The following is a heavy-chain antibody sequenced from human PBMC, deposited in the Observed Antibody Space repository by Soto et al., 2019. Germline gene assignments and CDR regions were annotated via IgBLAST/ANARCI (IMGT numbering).Heavy chain of an antibody. J-gene: IGHJ4*01. CDR2: ISSYGYTQ. D-gene: IGHD3-9*01. CDR3: AREDPRSGYNFDY. CDR1: GFTFNNYE. V-gene: IGHV3-48*03. Sequence: GGSLRLSCAASGFTFNNYEMNWVRQAPGKGLEWLSYISSYGYTQHYGDTAKGRFTTSRDNAKNSLYLQLNSLRAEDTAIYYCAREDPRSGYNFDYWGRGTLVTVSS.